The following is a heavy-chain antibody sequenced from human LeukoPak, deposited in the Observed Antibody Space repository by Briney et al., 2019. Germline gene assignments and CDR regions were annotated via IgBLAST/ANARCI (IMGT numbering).Heavy chain of an antibody. D-gene: IGHD4-11*01. CDR2: IYYSGST. V-gene: IGHV4-59*08. J-gene: IGHJ4*02. CDR3: ARQASTTDYFDY. Sequence: SETLSLTCTASGGSISSYYWSWIRQPPGKGLEWIWYIYYSGSTNYNPALKSRVTISVDTSKNQFSLKLSSVTAADTAVYYCARQASTTDYFDYWGQGTLVTVSS. CDR1: GGSISSYY.